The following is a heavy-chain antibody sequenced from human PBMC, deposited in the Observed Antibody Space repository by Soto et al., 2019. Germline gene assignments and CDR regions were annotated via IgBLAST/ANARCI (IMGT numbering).Heavy chain of an antibody. CDR3: VRGYGSGSYYLDY. Sequence: EVQLVESGGGLVKPGGSLRLSCAASGFTFSSYSMNWVRQAPGKGLEWVSSISRSSSFIYYADSVKGRFTISRDNAKNSLYLQMNSLRAEDTAVYYCVRGYGSGSYYLDYWGQGTLVTVSS. CDR1: GFTFSSYS. V-gene: IGHV3-21*01. J-gene: IGHJ4*02. D-gene: IGHD3-10*01. CDR2: ISRSSSFI.